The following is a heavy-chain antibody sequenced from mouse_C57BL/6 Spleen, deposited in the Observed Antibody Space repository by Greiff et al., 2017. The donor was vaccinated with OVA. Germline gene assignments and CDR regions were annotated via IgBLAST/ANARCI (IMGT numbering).Heavy chain of an antibody. CDR2: ISSGSSTI. CDR1: GFTFSDYG. D-gene: IGHD2-4*01. CDR3: ARHYYDYGAFAY. Sequence: EVMLVESGGGLVKPGGSLKLTCAASGFTFSDYGMHWVRQAPEKGLEWVAYISSGSSTIYYADTVKGRFTISRDNAKNTLFLQMTSLRSEDTAMYYCARHYYDYGAFAYWGQGTLVTVSA. J-gene: IGHJ3*01. V-gene: IGHV5-17*01.